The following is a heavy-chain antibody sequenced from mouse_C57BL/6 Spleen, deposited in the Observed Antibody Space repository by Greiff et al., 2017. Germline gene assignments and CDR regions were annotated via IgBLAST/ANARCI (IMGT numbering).Heavy chain of an antibody. CDR1: GYTFTSYW. V-gene: IGHV1-61*01. J-gene: IGHJ4*01. D-gene: IGHD2-3*01. Sequence: QVQLQQPGAELVRPGSSVKLSCKASGYTFTSYWMDWVKQRPGQGLEWIGNIYPSDSETHYNQKFKDKATLTVAKSSSTAYMQLSSLTSEDSAVYYCARVDGYPHYYAMDYWGQGTSVTVSS. CDR2: IYPSDSET. CDR3: ARVDGYPHYYAMDY.